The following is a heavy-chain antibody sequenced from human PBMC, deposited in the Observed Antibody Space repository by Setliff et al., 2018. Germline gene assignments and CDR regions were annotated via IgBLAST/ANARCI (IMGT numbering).Heavy chain of an antibody. V-gene: IGHV4-39*01. CDR1: GGSISSSSCY. J-gene: IGHJ4*02. CDR3: ARFSGSGWSYFDY. D-gene: IGHD6-19*01. Sequence: SETLSLTCTVSGGSISSSSCYWGWIRQPPGKGLEWIGSIYYSGSTYYNPSLKSRVTISVDTSKNQFSLKLSSVTAADTAVYYCARFSGSGWSYFDYWGQGTLVTVSS. CDR2: IYYSGST.